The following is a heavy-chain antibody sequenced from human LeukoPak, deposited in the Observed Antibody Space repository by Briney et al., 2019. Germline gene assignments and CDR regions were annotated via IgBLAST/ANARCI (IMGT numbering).Heavy chain of an antibody. CDR3: ARGRQLRYFDWLSGIKENWFDP. CDR2: MNPNSGNT. CDR1: GYTFTSYD. V-gene: IGHV1-8*01. Sequence: ASVKVSCKASGYTFTSYDINWVRQATGQGLEWMGWMNPNSGNTGYAQKFQGRVTMTRNTSISTAYMELSSLRSEDTAVYYCARGRQLRYFDWLSGIKENWFDPWGQGTLVTVSS. D-gene: IGHD3-9*01. J-gene: IGHJ5*02.